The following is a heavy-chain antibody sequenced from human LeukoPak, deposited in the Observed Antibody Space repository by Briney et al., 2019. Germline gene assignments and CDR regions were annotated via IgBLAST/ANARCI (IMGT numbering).Heavy chain of an antibody. CDR2: ISGSGGST. D-gene: IGHD3-22*01. J-gene: IGHJ4*02. Sequence: GGSLRLSCAASGFTFRSYAMSWVRQAPGKGLEWVSAISGSGGSTYYADSVKGRFTISRDNSKNTLYLQMNSLRAEDTAAYYCAKGSRRSGYYYSNWGQGTLVTVSS. V-gene: IGHV3-23*01. CDR1: GFTFRSYA. CDR3: AKGSRRSGYYYSN.